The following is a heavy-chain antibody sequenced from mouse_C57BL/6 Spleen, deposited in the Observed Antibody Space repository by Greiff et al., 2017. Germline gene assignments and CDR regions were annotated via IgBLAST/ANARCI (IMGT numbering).Heavy chain of an antibody. D-gene: IGHD1-1*01. CDR2: INPNNGGT. Sequence: VQLQQSGPELVKPGASVKISCKASGYTFTDYYMNWVKQSHGKSLEWIGDINPNNGGTSYNQKFKGKATLTVDKSSSTAYMELRSRTSEDSAVYYCARRYYGSGYFDVWGTGTTVTVSS. CDR3: ARRYYGSGYFDV. CDR1: GYTFTDYY. J-gene: IGHJ1*03. V-gene: IGHV1-26*01.